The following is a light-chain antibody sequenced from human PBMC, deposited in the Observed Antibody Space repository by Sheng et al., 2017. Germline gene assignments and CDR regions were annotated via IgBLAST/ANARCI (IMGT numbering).Light chain of an antibody. CDR2: NGDGSH. V-gene: IGLV4-69*01. Sequence: QLVLTQSPSASASLGASVKLTCTLSSGHRSYAIGMASAAAREGPSVLDEVNGDGSHSKGDGIPDRFSGSSSGAXRYLTISASSLKNEADYYCQTWGTGIQVFGGGTKLTVL. CDR1: SGHRSYA. CDR3: QTWGTGIQV. J-gene: IGLJ3*02.